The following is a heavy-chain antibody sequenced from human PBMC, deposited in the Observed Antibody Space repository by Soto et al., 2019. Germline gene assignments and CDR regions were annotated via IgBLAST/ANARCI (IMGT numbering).Heavy chain of an antibody. CDR1: GFTFSSYA. CDR2: ISGSGGST. CDR3: AKDLGWGVIRPDYYYGMDV. Sequence: GGSLRLSCAASGFTFSSYAMSWVRQAPGKGLEWVSAISGSGGSTYYADSVKGRFTISRDNSKNTLYLQMNSLRAEDTAVYYCAKDLGWGVIRPDYYYGMDVWGQGTTVTVSS. J-gene: IGHJ6*02. V-gene: IGHV3-23*01. D-gene: IGHD3-10*01.